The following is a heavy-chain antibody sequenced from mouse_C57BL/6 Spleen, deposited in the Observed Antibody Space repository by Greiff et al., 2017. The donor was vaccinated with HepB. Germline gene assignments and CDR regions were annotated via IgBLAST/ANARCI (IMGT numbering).Heavy chain of an antibody. J-gene: IGHJ3*01. CDR1: GYTFTSYW. Sequence: QVQLQQPGAELVKPGASVKMSCKASGYTFTSYWITWVKQRPGQGLEWIGDIYPGSGSTNYNEKFKSKATLTVDTSSSTAYMQLSSLTSEDSAVYYCARDSYSNYGGCFAYWGQGTLVTVSA. CDR2: IYPGSGST. V-gene: IGHV1-55*01. D-gene: IGHD2-5*01. CDR3: ARDSYSNYGGCFAY.